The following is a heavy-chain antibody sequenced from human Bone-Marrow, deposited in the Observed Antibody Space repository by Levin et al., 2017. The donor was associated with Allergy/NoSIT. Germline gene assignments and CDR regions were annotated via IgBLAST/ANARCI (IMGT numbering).Heavy chain of an antibody. CDR2: ISYEGSNK. J-gene: IGHJ3*02. CDR1: GFTFSHHT. V-gene: IGHV3-30*01. Sequence: GESLKISCAASGFTFSHHTMHWVRQSPGNGLEWVAIISYEGSNKYYLDSVKGRFTISRDFSKNTLYLQMNSLRVEDTAVYYCARVRSDSGSYFGAFDIWGQGAMVTVS. CDR3: ARVRSDSGSYFGAFDI. D-gene: IGHD3-10*01.